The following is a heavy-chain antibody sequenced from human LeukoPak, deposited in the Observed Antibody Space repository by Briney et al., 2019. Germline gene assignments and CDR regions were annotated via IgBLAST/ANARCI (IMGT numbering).Heavy chain of an antibody. Sequence: ASVKVSCKASGYRFSDYYIHWVRQAPGQGLEWMGWINPNSGGTNYAQKFQGRVTMTRDTSISTAYMELSRLRSDDTAVYYCARNPIAAAGTFDPWGQGTLVTVSS. CDR3: ARNPIAAAGTFDP. CDR1: GYRFSDYY. CDR2: INPNSGGT. D-gene: IGHD6-13*01. V-gene: IGHV1-2*02. J-gene: IGHJ5*02.